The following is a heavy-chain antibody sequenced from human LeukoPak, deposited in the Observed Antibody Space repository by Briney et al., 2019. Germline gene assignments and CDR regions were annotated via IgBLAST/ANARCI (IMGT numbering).Heavy chain of an antibody. Sequence: GGSLRLSCAASGFTFSNAWMSWVRQAPGKGLEWVGRIKSKTDGGTTDYAAPVKGRFTISRDDSKNTLYLQMNSLKTEDTAVYYCTTDYYGSGSIFHFDYWGQGTLVTVSS. CDR3: TTDYYGSGSIFHFDY. J-gene: IGHJ4*02. CDR1: GFTFSNAW. V-gene: IGHV3-15*01. D-gene: IGHD3-10*01. CDR2: IKSKTDGGTT.